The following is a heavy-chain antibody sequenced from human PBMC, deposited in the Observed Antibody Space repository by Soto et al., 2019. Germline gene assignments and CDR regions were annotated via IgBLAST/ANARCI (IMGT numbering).Heavy chain of an antibody. CDR2: ISSSSSTI. V-gene: IGHV3-48*02. Sequence: EVQLVESGGGLVQPGGSLRLSCAASGFTFSSYSMNWVRQAPGKGLEWVSYISSSSSTIYYADSVKGRFTSSRDNAKNALYLQMNSLRDEDTAVYYCARVAGGAGYYDSRGGYWGQGTLVTVSS. J-gene: IGHJ4*02. D-gene: IGHD3-22*01. CDR1: GFTFSSYS. CDR3: ARVAGGAGYYDSRGGY.